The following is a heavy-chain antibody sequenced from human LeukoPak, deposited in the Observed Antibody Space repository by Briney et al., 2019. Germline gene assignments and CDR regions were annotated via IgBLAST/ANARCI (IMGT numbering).Heavy chain of an antibody. CDR3: ARDLWHTGSYIGY. CDR1: GFTFSSYA. Sequence: GGSLRLSCAASGFTFSSYALHWVRQAPGKGLEFVSAISGHGRSTYYASSVKGRFTISRDNSRNTLYLQMGSLRPEDMAVYYCARDLWHTGSYIGYWGQGTLVTVSS. CDR2: ISGHGRST. V-gene: IGHV3-64*01. D-gene: IGHD1-26*01. J-gene: IGHJ4*02.